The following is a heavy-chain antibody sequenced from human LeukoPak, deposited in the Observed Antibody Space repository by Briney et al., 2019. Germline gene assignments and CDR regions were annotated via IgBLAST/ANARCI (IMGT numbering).Heavy chain of an antibody. D-gene: IGHD3-22*01. CDR2: IYSGGST. V-gene: IGHV3-66*01. CDR1: EFSVGSNY. Sequence: GGSLRLSCAASEFSVGSNYMTWVRQAPGKGLEWVSLIYSGGSTYYADSVKGRFTISRDNSKNTLYLQMSNLRAEDTAVYYCVRPFHYYDSSGGSYWGQGTLVTVSS. CDR3: VRPFHYYDSSGGSY. J-gene: IGHJ4*02.